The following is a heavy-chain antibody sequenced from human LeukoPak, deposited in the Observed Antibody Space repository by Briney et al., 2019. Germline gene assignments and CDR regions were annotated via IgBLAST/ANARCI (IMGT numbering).Heavy chain of an antibody. Sequence: GGSLRLSCAASRFNFSDYYMSWIRQAPGKSLEWIAYISSSGSTRTYADSVKGRFTISRDNAKNSLYLQMNTLRAEDTAVYYCAAYCTSATCLIDHWGQGTLVTVSS. CDR2: ISSSGSTR. J-gene: IGHJ5*02. CDR1: RFNFSDYY. D-gene: IGHD2-2*01. CDR3: AAYCTSATCLIDH. V-gene: IGHV3-11*01.